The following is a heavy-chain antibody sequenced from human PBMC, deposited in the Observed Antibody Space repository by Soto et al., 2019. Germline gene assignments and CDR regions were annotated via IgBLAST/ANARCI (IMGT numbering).Heavy chain of an antibody. Sequence: GGSLRLSCAASGFTFSSYAMHWVRQAPGKGLEWVAVISYDGSNKYYADSVKGRFTISRDNSKNTLYLQMNSLRAEDTAVYYCARDHNWNEEGTFDIWGQGTMVTVSS. CDR2: ISYDGSNK. CDR1: GFTFSSYA. D-gene: IGHD1-20*01. CDR3: ARDHNWNEEGTFDI. V-gene: IGHV3-30-3*01. J-gene: IGHJ3*02.